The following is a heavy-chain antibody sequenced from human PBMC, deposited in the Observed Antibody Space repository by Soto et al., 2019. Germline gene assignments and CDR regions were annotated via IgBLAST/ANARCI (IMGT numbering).Heavy chain of an antibody. CDR1: GFTFSTYW. V-gene: IGHV3-7*03. Sequence: EVQLVESGGGLVQPGGSLRLSCVASGFTFSTYWMSWVRQAPGKGLEWVANINRDGSEKYSLDSVKGRFTISRDNAKNSLYLQMNSLRAEDTAVYYCAKMSGSYYLGYFDYWGQGTLVTVSS. J-gene: IGHJ4*02. CDR2: INRDGSEK. D-gene: IGHD1-26*01. CDR3: AKMSGSYYLGYFDY.